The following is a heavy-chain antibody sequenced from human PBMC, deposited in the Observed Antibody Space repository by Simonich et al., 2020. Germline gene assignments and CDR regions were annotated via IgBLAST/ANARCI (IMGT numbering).Heavy chain of an antibody. D-gene: IGHD4-17*01. CDR2: ISSSGSTI. CDR3: ARHYYGDYYFDY. J-gene: IGHJ4*02. Sequence: EVQLVESGGGLVQPGGSLRLSCAASGFTFSSYEMNWVRQAPGKGLEWVSYISSSGSTIYYADSVKGRFTISRDKAKNSLYLQMNSLRAEDTAVYYCARHYYGDYYFDYWGQGTLVTVSS. V-gene: IGHV3-48*03. CDR1: GFTFSSYE.